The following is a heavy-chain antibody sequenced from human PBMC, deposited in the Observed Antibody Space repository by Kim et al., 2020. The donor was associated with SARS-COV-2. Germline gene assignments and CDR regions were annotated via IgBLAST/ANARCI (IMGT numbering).Heavy chain of an antibody. V-gene: IGHV1-18*01. CDR2: ISAYNGNT. CDR3: ARDQVFGVVAYYYYGMDV. D-gene: IGHD3-3*01. Sequence: ASVKVSCKASGYTFTSYGISWVRQAPGQGLEWMGWISAYNGNTNYAQKLQGRVTMTTDTSTSTAYMELRSLRSDDKAVYYCARDQVFGVVAYYYYGMDVWGQGTTVTVSS. J-gene: IGHJ6*02. CDR1: GYTFTSYG.